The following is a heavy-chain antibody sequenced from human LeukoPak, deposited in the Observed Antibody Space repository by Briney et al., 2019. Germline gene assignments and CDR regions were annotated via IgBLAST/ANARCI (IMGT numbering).Heavy chain of an antibody. CDR2: INHSGST. D-gene: IGHD3-10*01. CDR1: GGSFSGYY. V-gene: IGHV4-34*01. Sequence: SETLSLTCAVYGGSFSGYYWSWIRQPPGKGLEWIGEINHSGSTNYNPSLKSRVTISVDTSKNQFSLKLSSVTAADTAVYYCARCRTYYYGSGSNDYWGQGTLVTVSS. J-gene: IGHJ4*02. CDR3: ARCRTYYYGSGSNDY.